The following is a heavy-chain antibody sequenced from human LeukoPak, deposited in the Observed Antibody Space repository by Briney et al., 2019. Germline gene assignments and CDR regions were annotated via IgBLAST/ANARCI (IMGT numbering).Heavy chain of an antibody. CDR1: GGSFSGYY. CDR2: INHSGST. V-gene: IGHV4-34*01. J-gene: IGHJ6*02. Sequence: PSETLSLTCAVYGGSFSGYYWSWIRQPPGKGLEWIGEINHSGSTNYNPSLKSRVTISVDTSKNQFSLKLSSATAADTAVYYCARGYYDSSGYYGALLYYYYGMDVWGQGTTVTVSS. D-gene: IGHD3-22*01. CDR3: ARGYYDSSGYYGALLYYYYGMDV.